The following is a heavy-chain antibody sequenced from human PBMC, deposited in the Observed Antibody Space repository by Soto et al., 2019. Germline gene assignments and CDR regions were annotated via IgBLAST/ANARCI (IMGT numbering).Heavy chain of an antibody. J-gene: IGHJ6*02. D-gene: IGHD5-12*01. V-gene: IGHV1-2*02. CDR2: INPNSGGT. CDR3: VAITWNYFYGMDV. Sequence: ASVKTSCKASGYTFTAYYIHWVRQAPGQGLEWMGWINPNSGGTDYAQKFQGRVAMTRDTSISTAYMELSSLRSDDTAVYYCVAITWNYFYGMDVCGQGTKVTVSS. CDR1: GYTFTAYY.